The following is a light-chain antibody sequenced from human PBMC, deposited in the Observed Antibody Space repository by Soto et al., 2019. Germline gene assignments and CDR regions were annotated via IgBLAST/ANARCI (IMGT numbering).Light chain of an antibody. J-gene: IGKJ2*01. V-gene: IGKV3-11*01. Sequence: EIVLTQSPATLSLSPGDRATLSCRASQSVRSYLAWYQQKPGQAPRLLIYDASSRAIGIPARFSGSGSGTDLTLTISRLEPEDFAVYYCQQRNNWPPVYSFGQGTKVEIK. CDR1: QSVRSY. CDR3: QQRNNWPPVYS. CDR2: DAS.